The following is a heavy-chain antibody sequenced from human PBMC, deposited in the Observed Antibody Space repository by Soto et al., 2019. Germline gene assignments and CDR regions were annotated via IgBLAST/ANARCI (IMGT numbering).Heavy chain of an antibody. Sequence: SETLSLTCTVSGGSIGGYYWSWIRQPPGKGLEWIGYISYSGSTTYNPSLKSRVTISVDTSKNQFSLKLSSVTAADTAVYYCARGTRYSSDNWFDPRGQGTLVTVSS. CDR1: GGSIGGYY. CDR3: ARGTRYSSDNWFDP. CDR2: ISYSGST. D-gene: IGHD6-25*01. J-gene: IGHJ5*02. V-gene: IGHV4-59*01.